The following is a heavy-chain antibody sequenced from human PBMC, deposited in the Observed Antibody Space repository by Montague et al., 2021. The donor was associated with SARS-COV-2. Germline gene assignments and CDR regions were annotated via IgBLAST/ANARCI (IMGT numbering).Heavy chain of an antibody. Sequence: SETLSLTCAVSDDSITSSTYYWAWIRQPPGKGLEWIGSVHYTGTTSYNASLKSRLTISVDTSENQFSLKMTSVTASDTAVYHCARHRANAGSFDIWGQGTMVTVSS. J-gene: IGHJ3*02. D-gene: IGHD1-1*01. CDR2: VHYTGTT. V-gene: IGHV4-39*01. CDR1: DDSITSSTYY. CDR3: ARHRANAGSFDI.